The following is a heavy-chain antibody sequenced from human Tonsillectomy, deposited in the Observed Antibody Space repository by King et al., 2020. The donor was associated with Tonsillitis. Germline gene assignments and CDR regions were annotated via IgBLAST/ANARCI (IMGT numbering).Heavy chain of an antibody. Sequence: VQLVESGGGLVQPGGSLRLSCAASGFIFSNYAMSWVRQAPGKGLEWVSTVTGSSDTTYYADSVKGRFTISRDNSKNTLHLQMNSLRADDTAVYYCAKNGVLMVYAIYYYALDVWGQGTTVTVS. J-gene: IGHJ6*02. CDR1: GFIFSNYA. CDR2: VTGSSDTT. V-gene: IGHV3-23*04. D-gene: IGHD2-8*01. CDR3: AKNGVLMVYAIYYYALDV.